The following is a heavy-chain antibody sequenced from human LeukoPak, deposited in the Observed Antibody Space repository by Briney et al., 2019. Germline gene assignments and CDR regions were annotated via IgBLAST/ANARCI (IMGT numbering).Heavy chain of an antibody. J-gene: IGHJ4*02. V-gene: IGHV3-53*01. CDR3: TRWTKIGY. Sequence: GGSLRLSCAASGFTVSSNYMSWVRQAPGKGLEWVSVIYSGGSTYYADTVKGRFTISRDNSKNTLYLQMNSPRAEDTAVYYCTRWTKIGYWGQGTLVTVSS. D-gene: IGHD3-16*01. CDR2: IYSGGST. CDR1: GFTVSSNY.